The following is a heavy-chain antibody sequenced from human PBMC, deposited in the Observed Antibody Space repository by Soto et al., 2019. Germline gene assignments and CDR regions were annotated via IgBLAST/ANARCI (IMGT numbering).Heavy chain of an antibody. CDR2: IKQDGSDK. Sequence: EVQVVESGGGLVQPGGSLRLSCAASGFTFSSYWMSWVRQAPGKGLEWVANIKQDGSDKYYVDSVKGRFTISRDNAKNSRYLQMNSLRAEDTAVYYCVGYCSGGSCSRGFDPWGQGTLVTVCS. J-gene: IGHJ5*02. CDR3: VGYCSGGSCSRGFDP. V-gene: IGHV3-7*01. CDR1: GFTFSSYW. D-gene: IGHD2-15*01.